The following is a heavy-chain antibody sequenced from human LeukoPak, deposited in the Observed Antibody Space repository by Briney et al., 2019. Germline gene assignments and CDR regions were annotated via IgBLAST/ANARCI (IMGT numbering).Heavy chain of an antibody. Sequence: SETLSLTCIVSGASISSYYWSWIRQPPGKGLEWIGYIHYSGHTKYNPSLKSRVTISVDTSKNQFSLKLKSVTAADTAVYYCARTVGITMVRGVIWWFDPWGQGTLVTVSS. CDR3: ARTVGITMVRGVIWWFDP. D-gene: IGHD3-10*01. CDR2: IHYSGHT. CDR1: GASISSYY. V-gene: IGHV4-59*01. J-gene: IGHJ5*02.